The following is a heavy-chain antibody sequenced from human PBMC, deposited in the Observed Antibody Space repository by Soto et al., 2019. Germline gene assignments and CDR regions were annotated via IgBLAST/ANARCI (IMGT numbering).Heavy chain of an antibody. CDR3: AREVTVFGVIIPTPMDV. Sequence: DVQLVESGGGLVQPGGSLRLSCAASGFTFSGYEMNWVRQAPGKGLEWISYISGSGTTIYYAHSVKGRFTISRDNAKKSLYLQMNSLRAEDTAVYYCAREVTVFGVIIPTPMDVWGQGTTVTVSS. CDR2: ISGSGTTI. J-gene: IGHJ6*02. CDR1: GFTFSGYE. V-gene: IGHV3-48*03. D-gene: IGHD3-3*01.